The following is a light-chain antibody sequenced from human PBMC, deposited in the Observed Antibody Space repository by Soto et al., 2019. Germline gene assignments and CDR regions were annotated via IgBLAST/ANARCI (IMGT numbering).Light chain of an antibody. V-gene: IGKV3-20*01. CDR1: QSVSSNF. J-gene: IGKJ4*01. CDR2: GAS. Sequence: EIVLTQSPGTLSLSPGERATLSCRASQSVSSNFLAWYQQKAGQAPRLLIYGASSRATGIPDRFSGSGSGTDFTLTISRLEPEDVAVYYCQQYGSAVAVGGGTKVESK. CDR3: QQYGSAVA.